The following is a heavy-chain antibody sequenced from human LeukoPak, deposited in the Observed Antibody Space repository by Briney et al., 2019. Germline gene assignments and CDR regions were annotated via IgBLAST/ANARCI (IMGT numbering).Heavy chain of an antibody. CDR1: GGSISTYY. CDR2: FYYSGST. Sequence: NPSETLSLTCTVSGGSISTYYWSWIRQPPGKGLEGIAHFYYSGSTNYNPSLKSRVTISVDTSNNQFSLKVNSVTAADTAVYYCARATYYGDIDYWGQGTLVTVSS. J-gene: IGHJ4*02. D-gene: IGHD4-17*01. V-gene: IGHV4-59*01. CDR3: ARATYYGDIDY.